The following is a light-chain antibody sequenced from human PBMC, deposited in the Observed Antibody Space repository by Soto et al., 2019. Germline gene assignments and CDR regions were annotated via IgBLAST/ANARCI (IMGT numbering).Light chain of an antibody. CDR2: AAS. J-gene: IGKJ4*01. Sequence: EVVMTQSPATLSVSPGERATLSCRTSQNVYNNLAWYLQKPGQAPRLLISAASTRATGIPARFSGSGSGTEFPPTINSLQSEEFAVYYCQQYTSWPLTFGGGTKVEIK. CDR1: QNVYNN. CDR3: QQYTSWPLT. V-gene: IGKV3D-15*01.